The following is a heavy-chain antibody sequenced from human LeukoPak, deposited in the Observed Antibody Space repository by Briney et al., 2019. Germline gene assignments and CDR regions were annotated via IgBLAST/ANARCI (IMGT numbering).Heavy chain of an antibody. CDR1: GFTFSSYA. Sequence: GGSLRLSRAASGFTFSSYAMSWVRQAPGKGLEWVSTMTGSGGSTYYADSVKGRFTISRDNSKNTLYLQMNSLRAEDTAVYYCAREAVRGDTATLKGAMGYWGQGTLVTVSS. D-gene: IGHD5-18*01. CDR3: AREAVRGDTATLKGAMGY. V-gene: IGHV3-23*01. CDR2: MTGSGGST. J-gene: IGHJ4*02.